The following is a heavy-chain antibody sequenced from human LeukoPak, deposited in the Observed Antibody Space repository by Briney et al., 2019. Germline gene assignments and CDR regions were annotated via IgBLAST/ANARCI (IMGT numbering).Heavy chain of an antibody. CDR1: GFTFSSYW. D-gene: IGHD6-19*01. Sequence: GGSLRLSCAASGFTFSSYWMSWVRQAPGKGLEWVANIKQDGSEKYYVDSVKGRFTISRDNAKNSLYLQMNSLRAEDTAVYYCARDNSIRXWLANYYYYYYMDVWGKGTTVTVSS. V-gene: IGHV3-7*01. J-gene: IGHJ6*03. CDR2: IKQDGSEK. CDR3: ARDNSIRXWLANYYYYYYMDV.